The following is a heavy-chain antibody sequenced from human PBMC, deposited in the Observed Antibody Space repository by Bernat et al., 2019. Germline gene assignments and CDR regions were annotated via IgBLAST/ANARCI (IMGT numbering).Heavy chain of an antibody. J-gene: IGHJ4*02. Sequence: QVQLVQSGTEVKKPGASVRVSCKTSGYTFTHHGIGWVRQAPGQGLEWLGWISGYNGDTIYAQRHQGRVNMTTYTPTNTAYMELTGLRPDDTAVYYCGREPSNTSGWYAYFDSWGQGTLVTVSS. CDR1: GYTFTHHG. V-gene: IGHV1-18*01. D-gene: IGHD6-19*01. CDR2: ISGYNGDT. CDR3: GREPSNTSGWYAYFDS.